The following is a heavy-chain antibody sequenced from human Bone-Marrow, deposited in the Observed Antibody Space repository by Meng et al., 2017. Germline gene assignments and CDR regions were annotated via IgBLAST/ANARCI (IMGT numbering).Heavy chain of an antibody. Sequence: GESLKISCVASGFTFSSCGMAWVRQAPGKGLEWVSTINNDGDNRHYADSVKGRFIISRDNSKDTFYLQMNSLRAEDTAVYYCANDAGCTTGTMFDRWGQGTRVTCCS. CDR1: GFTFSSCG. J-gene: IGHJ5*02. CDR2: INNDGDNR. CDR3: ANDAGCTTGTMFDR. D-gene: IGHD4-17*01. V-gene: IGHV3-23*05.